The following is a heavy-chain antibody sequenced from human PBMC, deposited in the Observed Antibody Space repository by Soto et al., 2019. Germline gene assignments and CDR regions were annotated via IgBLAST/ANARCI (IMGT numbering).Heavy chain of an antibody. V-gene: IGHV1-18*01. D-gene: IGHD3-16*01. J-gene: IGHJ4*02. CDR3: ARELGSWRGSYIYYFDY. CDR2: ISAYNGNT. Sequence: ASVKVSCKASGYTFTSYGISWVRQAPGQGLEWMGWISAYNGNTNYAQKLQGRVTMTTDTSTSTAYMELRSLRSDDTAVYYCARELGSWRGSYIYYFDYWGQGTLVTVSS. CDR1: GYTFTSYG.